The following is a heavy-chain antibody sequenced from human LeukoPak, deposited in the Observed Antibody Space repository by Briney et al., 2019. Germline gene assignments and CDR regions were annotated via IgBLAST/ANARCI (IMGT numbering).Heavy chain of an antibody. V-gene: IGHV2-5*02. Sequence: SGPTLSQPTRPLTLTCTFSGFSLRTSGDGVGWIRQPPAMTLESLALMYWDDDKRYSPSLKSRLTITKDTSKNQVVLTMTNMDPVDTATYYCAHSGELGIALDYWGQGTLVTVSS. J-gene: IGHJ4*02. D-gene: IGHD7-27*01. CDR2: MYWDDDK. CDR3: AHSGELGIALDY. CDR1: GFSLRTSGDG.